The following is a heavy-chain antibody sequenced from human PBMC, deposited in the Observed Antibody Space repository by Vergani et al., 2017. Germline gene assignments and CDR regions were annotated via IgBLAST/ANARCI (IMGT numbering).Heavy chain of an antibody. CDR3: ARDGRVDDYGDYAEYFQH. CDR1: GFTFSSYA. Sequence: VQLVESGGGLVKPGRSLRLSCAASGFTFSSYAMHWVRQAPGKGLEWVAVISYDGSNKYYADSVKGRFTISRDNSKNTLYLQMNSLRAEDTAVYYCARDGRVDDYGDYAEYFQHWGQGTLVTVSS. D-gene: IGHD4-17*01. J-gene: IGHJ1*01. V-gene: IGHV3-30-3*01. CDR2: ISYDGSNK.